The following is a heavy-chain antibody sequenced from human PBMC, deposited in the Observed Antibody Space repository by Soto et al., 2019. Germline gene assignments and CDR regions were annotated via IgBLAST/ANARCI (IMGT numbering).Heavy chain of an antibody. CDR2: IYYSGST. D-gene: IGHD4-4*01. CDR3: ARLPVDAFDI. J-gene: IGHJ3*02. CDR1: GGSIRSYY. Sequence: QVQLQESGPGLVKPSETLSLTCTVSGGSIRSYYWSWIRQPPGKGLEWIGYIYYSGSTNYNPSLKSRVTPSVDTSKNQFSLKLTSVTAADTAVYYCARLPVDAFDIWGQGTMVTVSS. V-gene: IGHV4-59*08.